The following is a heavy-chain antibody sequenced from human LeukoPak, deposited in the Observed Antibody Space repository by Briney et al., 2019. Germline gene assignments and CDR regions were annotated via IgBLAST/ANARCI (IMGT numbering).Heavy chain of an antibody. V-gene: IGHV5-51*01. CDR2: IYPVDSKT. CDR3: ARHSSVAGTSGCFDS. J-gene: IGHJ5*01. Sequence: GESLKIFCKGSVYSFSSYWSGCVRQLPGKRLEWMGVIYPVDSKTRYSPSFQGQVTISADKSISTAYLQWSSLSDTDTAMYYCARHSSVAGTSGCFDSWGQGTLVTVSS. D-gene: IGHD6-19*01. CDR1: VYSFSSYW.